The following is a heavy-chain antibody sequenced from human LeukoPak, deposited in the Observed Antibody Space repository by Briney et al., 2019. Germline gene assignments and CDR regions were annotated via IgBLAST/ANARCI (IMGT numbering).Heavy chain of an antibody. CDR2: ISPGSTYT. Sequence: GGSLRLSCAASGFCFSTYTMNWGRQAPGKGLEWVSSISPGSTYTHYTDSVKGRFTISRDNARNSLFPQMNSLRAEDTAIYYCARAYDITSSFDYWGQGTLVTVSS. D-gene: IGHD3-22*01. J-gene: IGHJ4*02. CDR3: ARAYDITSSFDY. V-gene: IGHV3-21*01. CDR1: GFCFSTYT.